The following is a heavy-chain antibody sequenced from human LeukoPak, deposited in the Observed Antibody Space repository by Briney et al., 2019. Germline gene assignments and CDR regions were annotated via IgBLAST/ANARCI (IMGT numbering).Heavy chain of an antibody. CDR2: ISSSGSTI. CDR3: ARGLRDIVVVPAGLYYYYYYMDV. V-gene: IGHV3-48*03. CDR1: GFTFSSYE. Sequence: PGGSLRLSCAASGFTFSSYEMNWVRQAPGKGLEWVSYISSSGSTIYYADSVKGRFTISRDNSKTTLYLQMNSLRAEDTAVYYCARGLRDIVVVPAGLYYYYYYMDVWGKGTTVTISS. D-gene: IGHD2-2*01. J-gene: IGHJ6*03.